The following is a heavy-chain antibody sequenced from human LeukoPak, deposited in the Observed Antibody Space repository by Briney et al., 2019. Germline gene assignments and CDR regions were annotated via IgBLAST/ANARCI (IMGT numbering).Heavy chain of an antibody. CDR2: ISGSGGST. V-gene: IGHV3-23*01. CDR3: AKALTTAYYYYGMDV. J-gene: IGHJ6*02. D-gene: IGHD4-11*01. Sequence: GGSLRLSCAASGFTFSSYAMSWVRQAPGKGLEWVSAISGSGGSTYYADSVKGRFTISRDSSKNTLYLQMNSLRAEDTAVYYCAKALTTAYYYYGMDVWGQGTTVTVSS. CDR1: GFTFSSYA.